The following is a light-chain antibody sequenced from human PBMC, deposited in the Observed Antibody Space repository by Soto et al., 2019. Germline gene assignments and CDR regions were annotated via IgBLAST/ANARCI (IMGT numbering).Light chain of an antibody. J-gene: IGLJ1*01. V-gene: IGLV3-9*01. CDR2: RDS. CDR3: QVWDSSTEV. CDR1: NIGSKN. Sequence: SYELTQPLSVSVALGQTARITCGNNNIGSKNVHWYQPKPGQAPVLVIYRDSNRPSGIPERFSGSNSGNTATLTISRAQAGDEADYYCQVWDSSTEVFGAGTKVTVL.